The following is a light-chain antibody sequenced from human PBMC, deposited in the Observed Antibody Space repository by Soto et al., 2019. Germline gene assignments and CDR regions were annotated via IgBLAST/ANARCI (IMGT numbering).Light chain of an antibody. J-gene: IGKJ4*01. V-gene: IGKV1-39*01. CDR3: QQSYSIPLT. CDR2: AAS. Sequence: DIQMTQSPSSLSASVGDRVTITCRASQSISNYLNWYQQKPGKAPKFLIFAASSLKSGVPSRFSGSGSGTDFTLTISSLQPEDFATYYCQQSYSIPLTFGGGTKVEIK. CDR1: QSISNY.